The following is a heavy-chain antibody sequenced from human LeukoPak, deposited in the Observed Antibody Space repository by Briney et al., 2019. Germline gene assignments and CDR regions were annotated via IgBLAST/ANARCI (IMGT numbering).Heavy chain of an antibody. V-gene: IGHV4-59*11. J-gene: IGHJ3*02. CDR2: IFYSGST. Sequence: PSETLSLTCTASGGSISSHYWSWIRQPPGKGLEWIGYIFYSGSTNYNPSLKSRVTMSADTSKKQFSLKLNSVTAADTAVYYCARGVYGSVDAFDIWGQGTMVTVSS. D-gene: IGHD6-19*01. CDR3: ARGVYGSVDAFDI. CDR1: GGSISSHY.